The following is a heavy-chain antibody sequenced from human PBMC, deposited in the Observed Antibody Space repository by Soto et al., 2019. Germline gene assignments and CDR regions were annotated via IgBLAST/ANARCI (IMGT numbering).Heavy chain of an antibody. CDR2: VSGSGGNT. CDR3: AKDGDYYYGMDV. D-gene: IGHD3-16*01. CDR1: GFAFSSYV. Sequence: PGGSLRLSCAASGFAFSSYVMTWVRQAPGKGLEWVSGVSGSGGNTYYPDSVKGRFTISRDNSKNTLYLQMNSLRAEDTAVYYCAKDGDYYYGMDVWGQGTTVTVS. V-gene: IGHV3-23*01. J-gene: IGHJ6*02.